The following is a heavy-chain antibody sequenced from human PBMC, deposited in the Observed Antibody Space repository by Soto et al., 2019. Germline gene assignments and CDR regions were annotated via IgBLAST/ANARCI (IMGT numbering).Heavy chain of an antibody. V-gene: IGHV3-33*01. Sequence: GGSLRLSCAASGFTFSSHGTHWVRQAPGKGLEWLAVIWYDGSNKYYADSVKGRFTLSRDNSKSTLYLQMNSLRAEDTAVYYCARAYSGRYYYYGMDVWGQGTTVTV. CDR3: ARAYSGRYYYYGMDV. CDR1: GFTFSSHG. D-gene: IGHD3-10*01. J-gene: IGHJ6*02. CDR2: IWYDGSNK.